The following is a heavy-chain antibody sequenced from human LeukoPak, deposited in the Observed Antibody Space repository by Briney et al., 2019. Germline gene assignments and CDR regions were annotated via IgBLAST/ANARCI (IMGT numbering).Heavy chain of an antibody. CDR1: VYTFSSYD. D-gene: IGHD6-13*01. Sequence: ASVKVSCKSSVYTFSSYDINWVRQATGQGLEWMEGINPNSGNTGYAQKFQGRVSMTSNTSISTAYMELSSLRSEDTAVYYCTRGLRREQQLLRAFDDWGQGTLVTVSS. V-gene: IGHV1-8*01. CDR2: INPNSGNT. J-gene: IGHJ4*02. CDR3: TRGLRREQQLLRAFDD.